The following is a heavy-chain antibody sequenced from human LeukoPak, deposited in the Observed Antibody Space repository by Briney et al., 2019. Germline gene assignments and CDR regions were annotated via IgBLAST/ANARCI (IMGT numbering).Heavy chain of an antibody. CDR2: IYAAGST. D-gene: IGHD3-3*01. V-gene: IGHV3-66*01. CDR3: ARDFGSEWSFVFDI. Sequence: GGSLRLSCAASGFDVSDNYMNWVRQAPGKGPEWVSVIYAAGSTYYADSVKDRFVISRDDSKNTLYLQMSSLRVEDTAIYYCARDFGSEWSFVFDIWGPGTMVTVSS. CDR1: GFDVSDNY. J-gene: IGHJ3*02.